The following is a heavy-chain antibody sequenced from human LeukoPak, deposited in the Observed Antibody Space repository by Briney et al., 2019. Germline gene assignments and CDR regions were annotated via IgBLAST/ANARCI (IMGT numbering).Heavy chain of an antibody. V-gene: IGHV3-72*01. CDR1: GFSFSDYI. CDR3: DNSAFDM. D-gene: IGHD5-24*01. J-gene: IGHJ3*02. Sequence: GGSLRLSCAASGFSFSDYILDWVRQAPGKGLEWVGRIRRKRNGYTTEYAASVKGRFTISRDDLKKSLYLHMSSLYHCSRDGTEGDNSAFDMWGQGTMVTVSS. CDR2: IRRKRNGYTT.